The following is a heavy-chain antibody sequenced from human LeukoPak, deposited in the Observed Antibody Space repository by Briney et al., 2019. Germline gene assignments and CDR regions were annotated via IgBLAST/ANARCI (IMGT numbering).Heavy chain of an antibody. V-gene: IGHV1-46*01. J-gene: IGHJ4*02. CDR3: ARDQEAFDY. Sequence: ASVKVSCKASGYSFTSNYIHWVRQAPGQGLEWMGMIYPRDGSTSYARKFQGRVTVTRDTSTSTVHMELSGLRSEDTAVYYCARDQEAFDYWGQGTLVTVSS. CDR1: GYSFTSNY. CDR2: IYPRDGST.